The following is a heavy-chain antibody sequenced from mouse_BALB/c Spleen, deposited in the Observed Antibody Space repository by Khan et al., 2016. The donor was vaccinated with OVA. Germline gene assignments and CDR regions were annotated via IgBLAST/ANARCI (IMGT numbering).Heavy chain of an antibody. D-gene: IGHD1-1*01. CDR1: GFTFCTYG. J-gene: IGHJ3*01. CDR2: VTTGGSYT. V-gene: IGHV5-6*01. CDR3: VRLAYYYDSEGFAY. Sequence: EVELVESGGDLVKPGGSLKLSCAASGFTFCTYGMSWVRQTPDKRLEWVATVTTGGSYTYYPDSVKGRFTISRDNAKNTLYLQMSSLKSEDTAMFYCVRLAYYYDSEGFAYWGQGTLVTVSA.